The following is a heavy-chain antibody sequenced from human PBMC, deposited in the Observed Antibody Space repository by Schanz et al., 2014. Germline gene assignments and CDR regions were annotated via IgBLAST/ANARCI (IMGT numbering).Heavy chain of an antibody. V-gene: IGHV3-23*04. J-gene: IGHJ3*02. CDR2: ITGASDHI. Sequence: EVQLVESGGGLVQPGGSLRLSCAASGFTFSSHWMHWVRQAPGKGLEWVSGITGASDHIDYAESVKGRFTISRDNSKNTLYLQMDSLRAEDTAVYFCAKGRFGELSAFDIWGQGTMVTVSS. CDR3: AKGRFGELSAFDI. CDR1: GFTFSSHW. D-gene: IGHD3-10*01.